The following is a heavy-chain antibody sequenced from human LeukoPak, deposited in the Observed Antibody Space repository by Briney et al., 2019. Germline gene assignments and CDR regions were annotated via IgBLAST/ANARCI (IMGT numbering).Heavy chain of an antibody. J-gene: IGHJ4*02. D-gene: IGHD1-26*01. CDR1: GFTFSSYS. Sequence: GGSLRLSCAASGFTFSSYSMNWVRQAPGKGLEWVSSISSSSSYIYYADSVKGRFTISRDNSKNTLYLQMNSLRAEDTAIYYCAKDVGVGALFDYWGQGTLVAVSS. CDR2: ISSSSSYI. V-gene: IGHV3-21*04. CDR3: AKDVGVGALFDY.